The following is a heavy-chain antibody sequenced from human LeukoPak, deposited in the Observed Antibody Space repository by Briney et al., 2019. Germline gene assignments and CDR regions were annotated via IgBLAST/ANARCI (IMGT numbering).Heavy chain of an antibody. Sequence: PGGSLRLSCAASGFTFSSYAMHWVRQAPGKGLEWVAVISYDGSNKYYADSVKGRFTISRDNSKNTLYLQMNSLRAEDTAVYYCARDEQQLGNDYWGQGTLVTVSS. V-gene: IGHV3-30-3*01. D-gene: IGHD6-13*01. CDR2: ISYDGSNK. CDR1: GFTFSSYA. J-gene: IGHJ4*02. CDR3: ARDEQQLGNDY.